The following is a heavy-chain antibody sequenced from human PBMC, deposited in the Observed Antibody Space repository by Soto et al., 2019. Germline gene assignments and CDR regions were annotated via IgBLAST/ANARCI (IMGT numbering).Heavy chain of an antibody. CDR3: ARVAGDFSGPDSFDI. Sequence: QVQLQESGPRLVKSSETLSLVCSVSGDSIIRSFWGWIRQSPGKGLEYIGYISDSGVTDYDPSLKSRVTISVDTSKNQFSLKLTSVAAADTAMCYCARVAGDFSGPDSFDIWGQGTMVTVSS. D-gene: IGHD3-10*01. J-gene: IGHJ3*02. CDR1: GDSIIRSF. CDR2: ISDSGVT. V-gene: IGHV4-59*01.